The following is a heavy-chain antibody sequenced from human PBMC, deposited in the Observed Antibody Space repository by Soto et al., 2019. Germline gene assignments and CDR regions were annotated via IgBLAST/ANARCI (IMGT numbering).Heavy chain of an antibody. CDR3: ARDGDYDILTGYSYFQH. Sequence: EVQLVESGGGLVKPGGSLRLSCAASGFTFSSYSMNWVRQAPGKGLEWVSSISSSSSYIYYADSVKGRFTISRDNAKNSLYLQMNSLRAEDTAVYYCARDGDYDILTGYSYFQHWGQGTLVTVSS. CDR2: ISSSSSYI. D-gene: IGHD3-9*01. V-gene: IGHV3-21*01. CDR1: GFTFSSYS. J-gene: IGHJ1*01.